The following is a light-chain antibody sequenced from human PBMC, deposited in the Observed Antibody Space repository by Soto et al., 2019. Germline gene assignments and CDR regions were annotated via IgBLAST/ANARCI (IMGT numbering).Light chain of an antibody. CDR2: EGS. V-gene: IGLV2-23*01. CDR1: NSDVGSYNL. J-gene: IGLJ3*02. CDR3: CSYAGSSTWV. Sequence: QSALTPPASVSGSPGQSITISCTGTNSDVGSYNLVSWYQQHPGKAPKVMIYEGSKRPSGLSNRFSGSKSGNTASLTISGLQPEDEADYYCCSYAGSSTWVFGGGTKLTVL.